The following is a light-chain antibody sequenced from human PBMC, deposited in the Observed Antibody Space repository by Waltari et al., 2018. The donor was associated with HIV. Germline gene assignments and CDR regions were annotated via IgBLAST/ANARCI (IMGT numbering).Light chain of an antibody. CDR3: AVWGDSLNGPV. Sequence: QSVLTQPPSASGTPGQRVTIPRSGSSSIIGRNPVNWSQPLPGTAPKPLIYSNNQRPSGVPDRFSGSKSGTSASLAISGLQSEDEADYYCAVWGDSLNGPVFGGGTKLTVL. CDR2: SNN. V-gene: IGLV1-44*01. J-gene: IGLJ2*01. CDR1: SSIIGRNP.